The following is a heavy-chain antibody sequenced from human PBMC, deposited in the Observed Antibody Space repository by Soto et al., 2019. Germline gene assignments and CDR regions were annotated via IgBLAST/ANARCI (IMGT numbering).Heavy chain of an antibody. CDR2: IYYSGST. Sequence: QVQLQESGPGLVKPSQTLSLTCTVSGGSISSGGYYWSWIRQHPGKGLEWIGYIYYSGSTYYNPSRKSRVTISVDTSKNQFSLKLSSVTAADTAVYYCARSLIWSGYYTGTDYWGQGTLVTVSS. V-gene: IGHV4-31*03. CDR3: ARSLIWSGYYTGTDY. CDR1: GGSISSGGYY. D-gene: IGHD3-3*01. J-gene: IGHJ4*02.